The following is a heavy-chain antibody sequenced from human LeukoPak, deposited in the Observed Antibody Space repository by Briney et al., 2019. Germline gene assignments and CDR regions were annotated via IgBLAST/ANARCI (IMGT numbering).Heavy chain of an antibody. CDR3: AKGIPQYRRYFGY. CDR1: GFTFSSYA. J-gene: IGHJ4*02. D-gene: IGHD6-6*01. V-gene: IGHV3-23*01. CDR2: ISSGGGST. Sequence: GGSLRLSCAASGFTFSSYAMSWVRQAPGKGLEWVSAISSGGGSTYYADSVKGRFTISRDNSKNTLYLQMNSLRAEDTAVYYCAKGIPQYRRYFGYWGQGTLVTVSS.